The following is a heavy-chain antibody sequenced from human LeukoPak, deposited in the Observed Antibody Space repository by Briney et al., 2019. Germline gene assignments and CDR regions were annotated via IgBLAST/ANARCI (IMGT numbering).Heavy chain of an antibody. J-gene: IGHJ5*02. V-gene: IGHV3-30-3*01. Sequence: GGSLRLSCAVSGFTFSSYAMHWVRQAPGKGLEWVALISYDGSNKYYADSVKGRFTISRDNSKNTLYLQMNSLRAEDTAVYYCARGSSYDFWSGYYTGGWLDPWGQGTLVTVSS. CDR2: ISYDGSNK. CDR1: GFTFSSYA. D-gene: IGHD3-3*01. CDR3: ARGSSYDFWSGYYTGGWLDP.